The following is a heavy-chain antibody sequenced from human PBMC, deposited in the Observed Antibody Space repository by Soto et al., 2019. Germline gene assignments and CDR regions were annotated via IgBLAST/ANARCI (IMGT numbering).Heavy chain of an antibody. CDR1: GGSVSSGSYY. V-gene: IGHV4-31*03. D-gene: IGHD1-26*01. Sequence: TSETLSLTCTVSGGSVSSGSYYWSWIRQHPGKGLEWIGYIYYSGTTHYNPSLKSRVTISVDTSKNQFSLKLSSVTAADTAVYYCARVVSGSYFDYWGQGTLVTVSS. CDR3: ARVVSGSYFDY. CDR2: IYYSGTT. J-gene: IGHJ4*02.